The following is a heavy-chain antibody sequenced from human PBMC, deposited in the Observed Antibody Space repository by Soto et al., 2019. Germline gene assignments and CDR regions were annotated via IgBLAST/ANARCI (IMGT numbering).Heavy chain of an antibody. CDR3: AREWGYCSGGSCYSDAPATDDYYYYGMDV. CDR2: ISYDGSNK. D-gene: IGHD2-15*01. CDR1: GFTFSSYA. Sequence: GGSLRLSCAASGFTFSSYAMHWVRQAPGKGLEWVAVISYDGSNKYYADSVKGRFTISRDNSKNTLYLQMNSLRAEDTAVYYCAREWGYCSGGSCYSDAPATDDYYYYGMDVWGQGTTVTV. V-gene: IGHV3-30-3*01. J-gene: IGHJ6*02.